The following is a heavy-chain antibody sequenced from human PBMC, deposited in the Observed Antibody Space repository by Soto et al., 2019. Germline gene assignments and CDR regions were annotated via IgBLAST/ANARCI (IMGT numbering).Heavy chain of an antibody. CDR1: GFTVSSNY. Sequence: EVQLVESGGGLVQPGGSLRLSCAASGFTVSSNYMSWVRQAPGTGLEWVSVIYSGGSTYYADSVKGRFTISRDNSKNTLYLQMNSLRAEDTAVYYWASYRFLEWLADYYYMDVWGKGTTVTVSS. J-gene: IGHJ6*03. V-gene: IGHV3-66*01. CDR3: ASYRFLEWLADYYYMDV. D-gene: IGHD3-3*01. CDR2: IYSGGST.